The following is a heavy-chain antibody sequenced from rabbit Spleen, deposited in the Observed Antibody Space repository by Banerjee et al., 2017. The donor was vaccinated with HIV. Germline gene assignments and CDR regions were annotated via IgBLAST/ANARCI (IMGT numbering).Heavy chain of an antibody. CDR1: GVSFSSNHY. J-gene: IGHJ6*01. V-gene: IGHV1S40*01. D-gene: IGHD8-1*01. CDR2: IEGGSSAFS. CDR3: ARDTGSSFSSYGMDL. Sequence: QSLEESGGGLVQPEGSLTLTCKASGVSFSSNHYMCWVRQAPGKGLEWIACIEGGSSAFSYFASWAKGRFTISKTSSTTVTLQMTSLTAADTATYFCARDTGSSFSSYGMDLWGPGTLVTVS.